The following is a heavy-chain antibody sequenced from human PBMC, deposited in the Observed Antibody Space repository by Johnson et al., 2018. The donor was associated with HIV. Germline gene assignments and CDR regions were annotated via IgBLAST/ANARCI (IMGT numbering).Heavy chain of an antibody. J-gene: IGHJ3*02. V-gene: IGHV3-30*02. D-gene: IGHD6-6*01. CDR2: IRYDGSNK. CDR1: GFTFSSYG. Sequence: QVQLVESGGGVVQPGGSLRLSCAASGFTFSSYGMHLVRQAPGKGLEWVAFIRYDGSNKYYADSVKGRFTISRDNSKNTLYLQMNSLRADDTAVYYCAKNGGQYSTSHDAFDIWGQGTMVTVSS. CDR3: AKNGGQYSTSHDAFDI.